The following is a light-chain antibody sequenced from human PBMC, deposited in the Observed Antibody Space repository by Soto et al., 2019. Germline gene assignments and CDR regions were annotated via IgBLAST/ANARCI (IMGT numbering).Light chain of an antibody. Sequence: EIVLTQSPSTLSFSPGERATLSCRASQSVSSYLAWYQQKPGQAPRLLIYDASNRATGIPARFSGSGSGTDFTLTISCLEPEDFAVYYWHQRSNWPPGSTFGPGTKVDTK. CDR2: DAS. J-gene: IGKJ3*01. CDR1: QSVSSY. CDR3: HQRSNWPPGST. V-gene: IGKV3-11*01.